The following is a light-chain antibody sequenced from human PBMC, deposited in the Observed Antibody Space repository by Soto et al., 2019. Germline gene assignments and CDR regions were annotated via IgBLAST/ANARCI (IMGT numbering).Light chain of an antibody. V-gene: IGLV2-14*01. CDR3: SSYTSSSTYV. Sequence: QSALTQPASVSGSPGQSIAVSCIGSSSDVGGYNYVSWHQQHPGKAPKVVIYDVSNRPSGVSDRFSGSKSGNTASLTISGLQAEDEADYYCSSYTSSSTYVFVTGTKVTVL. CDR2: DVS. CDR1: SSDVGGYNY. J-gene: IGLJ1*01.